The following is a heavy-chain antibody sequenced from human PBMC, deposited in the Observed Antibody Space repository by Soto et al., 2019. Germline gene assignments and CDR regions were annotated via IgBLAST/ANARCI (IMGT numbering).Heavy chain of an antibody. V-gene: IGHV5-51*01. J-gene: IGHJ4*02. Sequence: GESLKISCKVSGYSFASFWIGWVRQMPGKGLEWMGLVYPGDSDTRYSPSFQGHVTISADKSISTAYLQWSSLEASDTAMYYCARRLSYYDRSGYEFDYWGQGTLVTVSS. CDR2: VYPGDSDT. CDR3: ARRLSYYDRSGYEFDY. D-gene: IGHD3-22*01. CDR1: GYSFASFW.